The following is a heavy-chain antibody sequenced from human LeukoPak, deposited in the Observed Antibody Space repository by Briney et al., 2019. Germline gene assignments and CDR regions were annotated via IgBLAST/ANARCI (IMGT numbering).Heavy chain of an antibody. CDR1: GFTFSDYY. J-gene: IGHJ1*01. CDR2: ISSSGSTI. Sequence: PGGSLRLSCAASGFTFSDYYMSWIRQAPGKGLEWVSYISSSGSTIYYADSVKGRFTISRDNAKNSLYLQMNSLRAEDTAVYYCARDLEYDLSSEYFQHWGQGTLVTVSS. CDR3: ARDLEYDLSSEYFQH. D-gene: IGHD1-1*01. V-gene: IGHV3-11*01.